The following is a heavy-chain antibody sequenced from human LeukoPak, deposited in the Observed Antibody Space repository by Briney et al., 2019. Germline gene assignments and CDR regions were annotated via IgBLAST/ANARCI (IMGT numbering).Heavy chain of an antibody. Sequence: HPGRSLRLSCAASGFTFNNSAMSWVRQAPGKGLEWVSSISGSGRSTYYADSVKGRFTVSKDSSKNTLFLQTNSLRPDDTAIYYCSRHGPRGPFASGTSRVYYGLDVWGKGTTVTVSS. CDR2: ISGSGRST. V-gene: IGHV3-23*01. J-gene: IGHJ6*04. CDR1: GFTFNNSA. D-gene: IGHD3-10*01. CDR3: SRHGPRGPFASGTSRVYYGLDV.